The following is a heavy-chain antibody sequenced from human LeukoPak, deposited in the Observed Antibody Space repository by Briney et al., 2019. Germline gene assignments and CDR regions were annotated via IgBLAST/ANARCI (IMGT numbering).Heavy chain of an antibody. CDR2: IYYSGST. D-gene: IGHD3-16*01. Sequence: PSETLSLTCTVSGDSISSSSSYWGWIRQPPGEGLEWIGSIYYSGSTYYNTSLKSRVTISVDTSKNQFSLRLNSVTAADTAVYYCARLYITFGGSMGYYMDVWGKGTTVTISS. J-gene: IGHJ6*03. CDR3: ARLYITFGGSMGYYMDV. V-gene: IGHV4-39*01. CDR1: GDSISSSSSY.